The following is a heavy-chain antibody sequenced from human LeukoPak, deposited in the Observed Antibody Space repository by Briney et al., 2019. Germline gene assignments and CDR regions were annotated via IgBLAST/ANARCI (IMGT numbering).Heavy chain of an antibody. CDR2: INPRGGST. CDR1: GYTFTSHF. J-gene: IGHJ2*01. V-gene: IGHV1-46*01. D-gene: IGHD1-26*01. CDR3: ARVPPPSYVPYFDL. Sequence: ASVKVTCKASGYTFTSHFMHWVRQAPGQGLEWMGIINPRGGSTSYTQKFQGRVTMTRDMSTSTVYMELSSLRSEDTAVYYCARVPPPSYVPYFDLWGRGTLVTVSS.